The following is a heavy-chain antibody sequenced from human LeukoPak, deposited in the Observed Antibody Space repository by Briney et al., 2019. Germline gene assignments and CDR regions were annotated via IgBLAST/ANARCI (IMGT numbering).Heavy chain of an antibody. Sequence: SETLSLTCTVSGGSISSHYWSWIRQPPGKGLEWIGYIYYSGSTNYNPSLKSRVTISVDTSKNQFSLKLSSVTAADTAVYCCARSMTFYYYYYMDVWGKGTTVTVSS. V-gene: IGHV4-59*11. CDR3: ARSMTFYYYYYMDV. J-gene: IGHJ6*03. CDR1: GGSISSHY. D-gene: IGHD2-21*01. CDR2: IYYSGST.